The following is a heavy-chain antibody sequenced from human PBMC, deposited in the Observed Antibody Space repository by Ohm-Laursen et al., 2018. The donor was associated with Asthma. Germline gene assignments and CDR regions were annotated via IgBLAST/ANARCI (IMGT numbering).Heavy chain of an antibody. CDR2: ISSSGSTI. Sequence: SLRLSCAASGFTFSDYYMSWIRQAPGKGLEWVSYISSSGSTIYYADSVKGRFTISRDNAKNSLYLQMNSLRAEDTAVYYCARGRRELLEVGYYYYGMDVWGQGTTVTVSS. D-gene: IGHD1-26*01. J-gene: IGHJ6*02. CDR1: GFTFSDYY. V-gene: IGHV3-11*01. CDR3: ARGRRELLEVGYYYYGMDV.